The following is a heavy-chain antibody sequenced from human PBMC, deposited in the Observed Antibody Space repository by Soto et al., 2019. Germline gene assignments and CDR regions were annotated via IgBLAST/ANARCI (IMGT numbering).Heavy chain of an antibody. CDR3: ARMDGDYNFYGLDV. Sequence: QVTLKESGPVLVKPTETLTLTCSVSGFSLTNGRMGVSWIRQPPGKALEWLAHFFSVAERSYSTSMQSMLNMYSDSSGSQVVLTMTNMAPADTATYFCARMDGDYNFYGLDVWGHGIAFTVSS. CDR1: GFSLTNGRMG. CDR2: FFSVAER. V-gene: IGHV2-26*01. J-gene: IGHJ6*02. D-gene: IGHD4-17*01.